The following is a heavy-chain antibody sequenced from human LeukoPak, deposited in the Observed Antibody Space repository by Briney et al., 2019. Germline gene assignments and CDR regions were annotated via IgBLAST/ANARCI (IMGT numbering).Heavy chain of an antibody. Sequence: GASVKVSCKASGYTFTSYYMHWVRQAPGQGLEWMGIINPSGGSTSYAQKFQGRVTMTRDTSTSTVYMELSSLRSEDTAVYYCARDGGVCSGGSCYSYYYYGMDVWGQGTTVTVSS. V-gene: IGHV1-46*01. CDR1: GYTFTSYY. D-gene: IGHD2-15*01. CDR3: ARDGGVCSGGSCYSYYYYGMDV. J-gene: IGHJ6*02. CDR2: INPSGGST.